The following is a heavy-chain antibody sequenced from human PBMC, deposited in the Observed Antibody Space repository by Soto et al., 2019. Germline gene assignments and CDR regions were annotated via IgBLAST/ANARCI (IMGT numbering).Heavy chain of an antibody. J-gene: IGHJ4*02. CDR1: GGTFSSYA. CDR2: IIPIFGTA. D-gene: IGHD3-16*01. CDR3: ASGGNNPFGYYFDY. V-gene: IGHV1-69*13. Sequence: ASVKVSCKASGGTFSSYAISWVRQAPGQGLEWMGGIIPIFGTANYAQKFQGRVTITVDESTSTAYMELSSLRSEDTAVYYCASGGNNPFGYYFDYWGQGTLVTVSS.